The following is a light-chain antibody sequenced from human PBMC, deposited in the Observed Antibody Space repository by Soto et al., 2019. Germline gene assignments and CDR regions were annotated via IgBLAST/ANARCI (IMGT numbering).Light chain of an antibody. CDR2: GAS. CDR3: QQYSASPRT. CDR1: QSISSN. V-gene: IGKV3D-15*01. J-gene: IGKJ1*01. Sequence: ETVMTQSPATLSVSPGERATLSCRASQSISSNLAWFQQKPGQAPRLLIYGASSRATGIPDRFTGSGSGTDFTLTISRLEPEDFAVYYCQQYSASPRTFGQGTKVDIK.